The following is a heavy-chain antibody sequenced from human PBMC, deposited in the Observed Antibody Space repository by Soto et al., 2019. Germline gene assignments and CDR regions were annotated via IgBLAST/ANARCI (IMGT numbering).Heavy chain of an antibody. CDR3: ARGYCSSTSCYWGRNWFDP. D-gene: IGHD2-2*01. J-gene: IGHJ5*02. CDR1: GGSISSYY. V-gene: IGHV4-59*01. CDR2: IYYSGST. Sequence: SETLSLTCTVSGGSISSYYWSWIRQPPGKGLEWIGYIYYSGSTNYNPSLKSRVTISVDTSKNQFSLKLSSVTAADTAVYYCARGYCSSTSCYWGRNWFDPWGQGTLVPVSS.